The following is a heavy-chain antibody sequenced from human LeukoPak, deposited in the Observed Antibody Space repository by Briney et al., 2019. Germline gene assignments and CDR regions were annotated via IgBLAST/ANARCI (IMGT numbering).Heavy chain of an antibody. D-gene: IGHD6-19*01. Sequence: SETLSLTCSVSGGSLSNSTYYWGWIRQPPGKGLEWVGNIYYSGSTYYNPSLKGRVTIFVDTSKNQFSLKLSSVTAADTAVYYCVRSIQQWLVRGGEYFQHWGQGTLVTVSS. CDR1: GGSLSNSTYY. CDR2: IYYSGST. J-gene: IGHJ1*01. CDR3: VRSIQQWLVRGGEYFQH. V-gene: IGHV4-39*01.